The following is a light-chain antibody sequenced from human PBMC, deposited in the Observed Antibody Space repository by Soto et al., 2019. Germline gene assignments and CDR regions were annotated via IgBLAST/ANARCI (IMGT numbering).Light chain of an antibody. CDR2: GNS. CDR1: SSNIGAGYD. V-gene: IGLV1-40*01. Sequence: QPVLTQPPSVSGAPGQRVTSSCTGSSSNIGAGYDVHWYQQLPGTAPKLLIYGNSNRPSGVPDRFSGSKSGTSASLAITGLQAEDEADYYRQSYDSSLRAVVFGGGTKLTVL. CDR3: QSYDSSLRAVV. J-gene: IGLJ2*01.